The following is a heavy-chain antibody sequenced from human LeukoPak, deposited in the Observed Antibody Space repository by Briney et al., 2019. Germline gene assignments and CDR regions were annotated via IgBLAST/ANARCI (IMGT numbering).Heavy chain of an antibody. CDR2: ITGSGDRT. CDR3: AKRGEDPVDLDY. Sequence: GGSLRLSCGVSGVAFSSHGMNWVRQAPGKGLEWVSAITGSGDRTYYTDSVRGRFTVSRDNSKNTLYLQMNGLRAEDTAVYYCAKRGEDPVDLDYWGQGTLVTVSS. V-gene: IGHV3-23*01. D-gene: IGHD3-16*01. CDR1: GVAFSSHG. J-gene: IGHJ4*02.